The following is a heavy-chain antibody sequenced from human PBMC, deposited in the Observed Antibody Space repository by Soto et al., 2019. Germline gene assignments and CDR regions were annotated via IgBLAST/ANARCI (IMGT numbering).Heavy chain of an antibody. D-gene: IGHD6-13*01. CDR2: ISYDGSNK. J-gene: IGHJ6*02. CDR1: GFTFSSYA. CDR3: ARRLGQQLESHYYYGMDV. Sequence: QVQLVESGGGVVQPGRSLRLSCAASGFTFSSYAMHWVRQAPGKGLEWVAVISYDGSNKYYADSVKGRFTISRDNSKNTLYLQMNSLRAEDTAVYYCARRLGQQLESHYYYGMDVWGQGTTVTVSS. V-gene: IGHV3-30-3*01.